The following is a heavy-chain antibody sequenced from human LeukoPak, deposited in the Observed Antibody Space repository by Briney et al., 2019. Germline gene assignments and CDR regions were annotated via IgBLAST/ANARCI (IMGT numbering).Heavy chain of an antibody. D-gene: IGHD3-10*01. J-gene: IGHJ4*02. CDR3: ASLSWDFYGAGSFHDY. Sequence: SETLSLTCTVSGYSISSGYYWGWIRQPPGKGLEWIGIIYHSGSTYYNPSLKSRVTISVDTSKNQFSLKLSSVTAADTAVYYCASLSWDFYGAGSFHDYWGQGTLVTVSS. V-gene: IGHV4-38-2*02. CDR2: IYHSGST. CDR1: GYSISSGYY.